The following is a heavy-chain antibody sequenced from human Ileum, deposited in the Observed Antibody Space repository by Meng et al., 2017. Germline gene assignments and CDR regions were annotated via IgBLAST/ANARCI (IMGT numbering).Heavy chain of an antibody. CDR2: ISSSGSTI. J-gene: IGHJ4*02. Sequence: GESLKISCAASGFTFSDYYMSWIRQAPGKGLEWVSYISSSGSTIYYADSVKGRFTISRDNAKNSLYLQMNSLRAEATAVYYCARDYYGSGRWDYWGQGTLVTVSS. CDR3: ARDYYGSGRWDY. CDR1: GFTFSDYY. V-gene: IGHV3-11*04. D-gene: IGHD3-10*01.